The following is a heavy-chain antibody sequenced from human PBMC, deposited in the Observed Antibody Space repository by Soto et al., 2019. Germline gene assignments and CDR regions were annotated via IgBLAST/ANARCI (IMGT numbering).Heavy chain of an antibody. Sequence: QVQLQQWGAGLLEPSETLSLTCAVYGGSFSGFYWSWIRPPPGKGLEWIGQINHIGNTNYNPSLGSRATISLDMSKSRFSLKLTSVTAAETAVYYCASTNTAILGSSTSYCEYLGQGTLVTVSS. CDR1: GGSFSGFY. CDR3: ASTNTAILGSSTSYCEY. J-gene: IGHJ4*02. D-gene: IGHD7-27*01. V-gene: IGHV4-34*01. CDR2: INHIGNT.